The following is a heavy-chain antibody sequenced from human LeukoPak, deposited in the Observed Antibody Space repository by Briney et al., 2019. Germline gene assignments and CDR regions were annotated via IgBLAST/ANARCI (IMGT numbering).Heavy chain of an antibody. V-gene: IGHV4-59*01. Sequence: SETLSLTCTVSGGSISTYDWNWIRQPPGKGLEWIGYIYYSGSTNYNPSLKSRVTISVDTSKNQLSLRLTSVTAADTAVYYCARKGSGWHTLEYWGQGTLVTVSS. CDR3: ARKGSGWHTLEY. CDR1: GGSISTYD. CDR2: IYYSGST. D-gene: IGHD6-19*01. J-gene: IGHJ4*02.